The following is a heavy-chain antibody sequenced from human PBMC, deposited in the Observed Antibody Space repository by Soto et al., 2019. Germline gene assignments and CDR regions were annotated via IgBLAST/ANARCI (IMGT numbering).Heavy chain of an antibody. CDR2: IYYSGST. D-gene: IGHD3-10*01. CDR3: ARQALVRGVIIYWFDP. CDR1: GGSISSSSYY. J-gene: IGHJ5*02. Sequence: QLQLQESGPGLVKPSETLSLTCTVSGGSISSSSYYWGWIRQPPGKGLEWIGSIYYSGSTYYNPSLKSRVTISVDTSKNQFSLKLSSVTAADTAVYYCARQALVRGVIIYWFDPWGQGTLVTVSS. V-gene: IGHV4-39*01.